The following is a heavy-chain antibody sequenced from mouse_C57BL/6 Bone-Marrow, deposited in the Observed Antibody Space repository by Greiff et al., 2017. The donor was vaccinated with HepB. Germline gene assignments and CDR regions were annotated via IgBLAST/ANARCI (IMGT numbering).Heavy chain of an antibody. CDR1: GYTFTSYW. D-gene: IGHD3-1*01. J-gene: IGHJ2*01. CDR3: ARSGGRDY. Sequence: VKLMESGAELVMPGASVKLSCKASGYTFTSYWMHWVKQRPGQGLEWIGEIDPSDSYTNYNQKFKGKSTLTVDKSSSTAYMQLSSLTSEDSAVYYCARSGGRDYWGQGTTLTVSS. V-gene: IGHV1-69*01. CDR2: IDPSDSYT.